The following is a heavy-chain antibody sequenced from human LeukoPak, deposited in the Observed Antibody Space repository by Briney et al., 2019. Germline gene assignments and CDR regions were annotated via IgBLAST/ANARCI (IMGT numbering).Heavy chain of an antibody. Sequence: PGGSLRLSCAASGFTFSSYAMSWVRQAPGKGLEWVSAISGSGGSTYYADSVKGRFTISRDNSKNTLYLQMNSQRAEDTAVYYCAKDPDQYSSSWYGPRFYYWGQGTLVTVSS. V-gene: IGHV3-23*01. J-gene: IGHJ4*02. CDR1: GFTFSSYA. CDR3: AKDPDQYSSSWYGPRFYY. D-gene: IGHD6-13*01. CDR2: ISGSGGST.